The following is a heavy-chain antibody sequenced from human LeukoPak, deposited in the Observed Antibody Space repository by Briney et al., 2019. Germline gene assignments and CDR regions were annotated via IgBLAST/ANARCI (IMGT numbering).Heavy chain of an antibody. CDR3: AKERVYGSGSYSH. Sequence: GRSLRLSCAASGFTFDDYAMHWVRQAPGKGLEWVSGISWNSGSIGYADSVKGRFTISRDNAKNSVYLQMNSLRAEDTALYYCAKERVYGSGSYSHWGQGTLVTVSS. V-gene: IGHV3-9*01. CDR1: GFTFDDYA. D-gene: IGHD3-10*01. J-gene: IGHJ4*02. CDR2: ISWNSGSI.